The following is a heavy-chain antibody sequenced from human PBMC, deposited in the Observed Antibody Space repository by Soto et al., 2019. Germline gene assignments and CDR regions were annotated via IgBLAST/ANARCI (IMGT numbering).Heavy chain of an antibody. CDR1: GGTFSSYA. D-gene: IGHD4-17*01. CDR2: IIPIFGTA. J-gene: IGHJ6*02. CDR3: ARTPVSPEQHYYYYGMDV. Sequence: GASVKVSCKASGGTFSSYAISWVRQAPGQGLEWMGGIIPIFGTANYAQKFQGRVTITADESTSTAYMELSSLRSEDTAVYYFARTPVSPEQHYYYYGMDVWGQGTTVTVSS. V-gene: IGHV1-69*13.